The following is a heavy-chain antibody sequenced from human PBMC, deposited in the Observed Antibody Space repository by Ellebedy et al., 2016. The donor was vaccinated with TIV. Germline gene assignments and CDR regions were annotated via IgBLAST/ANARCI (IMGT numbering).Heavy chain of an antibody. Sequence: MPGGSLRLSCTVSGGSISSSPYHWGWIRQPPGKGLERIGSISYSGGTYYSPSLKSRVTISVDTSKNHFSLKLSSVTAADTAVYYCGWDCSSTSCRGGYWGRGTLVTVSS. CDR1: GGSISSSPYH. J-gene: IGHJ4*02. V-gene: IGHV4-39*02. D-gene: IGHD2-2*01. CDR3: GWDCSSTSCRGGY. CDR2: ISYSGGT.